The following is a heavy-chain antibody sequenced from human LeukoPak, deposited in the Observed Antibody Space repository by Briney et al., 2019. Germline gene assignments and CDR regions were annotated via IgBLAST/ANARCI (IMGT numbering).Heavy chain of an antibody. CDR2: IYPGDSDT. V-gene: IGHV5-51*01. CDR1: GYSFTSYW. CDR3: ARALRDGCNRGKPIHFDY. J-gene: IGHJ4*02. D-gene: IGHD5-24*01. Sequence: GESLKISCKGSGYSFTSYWIGWVRQMPGKGLEWMGIIYPGDSDTRYSPSFQGQVTISADKSISTAYLQWSSLKASDTAMYYCARALRDGCNRGKPIHFDYWGQGTLVTVSS.